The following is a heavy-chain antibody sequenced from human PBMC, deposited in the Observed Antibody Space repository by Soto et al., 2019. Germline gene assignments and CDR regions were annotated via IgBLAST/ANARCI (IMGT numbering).Heavy chain of an antibody. D-gene: IGHD2-15*01. CDR3: ARMVVAATPGGFDP. CDR1: GYTVTGYY. CDR2: INPNSGGT. Sequence: GASVKVSCKASGYTVTGYYMHWVRQAPGQGLEWMGWINPNSGGTNYAQKFQGWVTMTRDTSISTAYMELSRLRSDDTAVYYCARMVVAATPGGFDPWGQGTLVTVSS. V-gene: IGHV1-2*04. J-gene: IGHJ5*02.